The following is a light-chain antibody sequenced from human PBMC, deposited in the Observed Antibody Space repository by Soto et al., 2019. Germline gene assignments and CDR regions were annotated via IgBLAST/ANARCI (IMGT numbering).Light chain of an antibody. J-gene: IGKJ4*01. CDR2: DAS. Sequence: GDRVSMTCQASQDINRYLNWYQLKPGRAPKLLVYDASNLETEVPSRFSGSGSGTHFTFTISSLQPEDTATYYCQQSDILPLTFGGGTTVHLK. CDR3: QQSDILPLT. V-gene: IGKV1-33*01. CDR1: QDINRY.